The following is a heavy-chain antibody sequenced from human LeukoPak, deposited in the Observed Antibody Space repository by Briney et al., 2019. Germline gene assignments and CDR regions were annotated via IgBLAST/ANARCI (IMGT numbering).Heavy chain of an antibody. J-gene: IGHJ4*02. CDR2: IKQDGSEK. CDR1: GFTFSRYW. CDR3: ARDKLRDFWSGYYSAREYSFDY. Sequence: GGSLRLSCAASGFTFSRYWMGWVRQAPGKGLEWVANIKQDGSEKNYVDSVKGRIAISRDNAKNSLYLQMNSLRAEDTAVYYCARDKLRDFWSGYYSAREYSFDYWGQGTLVTVSS. V-gene: IGHV3-7*01. D-gene: IGHD3-3*01.